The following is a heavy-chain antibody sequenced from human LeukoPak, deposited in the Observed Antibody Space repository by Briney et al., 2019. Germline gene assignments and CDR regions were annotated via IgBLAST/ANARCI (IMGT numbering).Heavy chain of an antibody. CDR3: ARRIAAAVDY. CDR1: GFTFSSYG. D-gene: IGHD6-13*01. J-gene: IGHJ4*02. Sequence: GGSLRLSCAASGFTFSSYGMHWVRQAPGKGLEWVAVISYDGSNKYYADSVKGRFTISRDNSKNSLYLQMSSLRDEDTAVYYCARRIAAAVDYWGQGTLVTVSS. V-gene: IGHV3-30*03. CDR2: ISYDGSNK.